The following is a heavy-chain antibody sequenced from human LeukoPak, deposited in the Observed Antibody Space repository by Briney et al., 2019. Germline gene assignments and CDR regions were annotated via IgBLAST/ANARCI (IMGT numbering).Heavy chain of an antibody. J-gene: IGHJ3*02. CDR2: ISAYNGNA. CDR1: GYTFTNYG. D-gene: IGHD3-22*01. CDR3: ARHGLPRFYYVSSVYSHDVFDI. Sequence: ASVKVSCKASGYTFTNYGINWVRQAPGQGLEWVGWISAYNGNANYAQKLQGRVTMTTDTSTTTAYMELRSLRSDDTAVYYCARHGLPRFYYVSSVYSHDVFDIWGKGKRVTVFS. V-gene: IGHV1-18*01.